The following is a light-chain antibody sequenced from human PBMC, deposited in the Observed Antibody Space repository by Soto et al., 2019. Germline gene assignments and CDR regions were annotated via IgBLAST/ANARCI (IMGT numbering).Light chain of an antibody. Sequence: DIQMTQSPSTLSASVGDGVTITCRASQIIGSWLAWYQQKPGKAPKLLIYKATNLQSGVPSRFSGSGSGTDFSLTISSLQPEDSATYFCQQYNDFQYTCGPGNKLDI. V-gene: IGKV1-5*03. CDR2: KAT. J-gene: IGKJ2*01. CDR1: QIIGSW. CDR3: QQYNDFQYT.